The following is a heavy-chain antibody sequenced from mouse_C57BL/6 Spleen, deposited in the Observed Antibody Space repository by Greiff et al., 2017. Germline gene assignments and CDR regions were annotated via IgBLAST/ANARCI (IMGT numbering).Heavy chain of an antibody. V-gene: IGHV1-72*01. Sequence: VQLQQPGAELVKPGASVKLSCKASGYTFTSYWMHWVKQRPGRGLEWIGRIDPNSGGTKYNEKFKSKATLTVDKPSSTAYMQLSSLTSVDSAVYDGERLYYGGRYYFDYWGQSTTLTVAT. CDR3: ERLYYGGRYYFDY. CDR1: GYTFTSYW. J-gene: IGHJ2*01. D-gene: IGHD1-1*01. CDR2: IDPNSGGT.